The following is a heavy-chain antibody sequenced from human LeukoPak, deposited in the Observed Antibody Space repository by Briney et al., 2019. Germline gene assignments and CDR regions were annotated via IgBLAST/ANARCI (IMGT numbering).Heavy chain of an antibody. CDR2: INHSGST. CDR1: GGSLSGYY. D-gene: IGHD2-21*02. Sequence: PSETLSLTCAVYGGSLSGYYWSWIRQPPGKGLEWIGEINHSGSTNYNPSLKSRVTISVDTSKNQFSLKLSSVTAADTAVYYCARVVVVVTAIRLRWFDPWGQGTLVTVSS. V-gene: IGHV4-34*01. J-gene: IGHJ5*02. CDR3: ARVVVVVTAIRLRWFDP.